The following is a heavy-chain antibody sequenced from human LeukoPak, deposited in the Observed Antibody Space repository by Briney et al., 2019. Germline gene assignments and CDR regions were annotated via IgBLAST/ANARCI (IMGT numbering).Heavy chain of an antibody. Sequence: GGSLRLSCAASGFTFSSYSMNWVRQAPGKGLEWVSSISSSSSYIYYADSVKGRFTISRDNAKNSLYLQMNSLRAEDTAVYYCAREISRYCSSTSCALDYWGQGTLVTVSS. D-gene: IGHD2-2*01. CDR2: ISSSSSYI. V-gene: IGHV3-21*01. CDR1: GFTFSSYS. J-gene: IGHJ4*02. CDR3: AREISRYCSSTSCALDY.